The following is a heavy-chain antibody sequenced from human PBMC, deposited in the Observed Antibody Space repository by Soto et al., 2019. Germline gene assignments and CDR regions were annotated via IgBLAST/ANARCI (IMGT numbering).Heavy chain of an antibody. V-gene: IGHV1-18*01. CDR2: ISAYNGNT. Sequence: QVQLVQSGAEVKKPGASVKVSCKASGYTFTSYGISWVRQAPGQGLEWMGWISAYNGNTNYAQKLKGIVTITTDTSTSTADIELRSLRSDDTAVYYCAREGYSSSWHKRPVYYYYMDVWGKGTTVTVSS. J-gene: IGHJ6*03. D-gene: IGHD6-13*01. CDR1: GYTFTSYG. CDR3: AREGYSSSWHKRPVYYYYMDV.